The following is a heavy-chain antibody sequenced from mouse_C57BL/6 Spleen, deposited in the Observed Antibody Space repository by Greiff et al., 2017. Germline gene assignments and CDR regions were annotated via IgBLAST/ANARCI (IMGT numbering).Heavy chain of an antibody. D-gene: IGHD2-4*01. V-gene: IGHV1-66*01. CDR2: IYPGSGNT. CDR3: ARRDDSLAMDY. J-gene: IGHJ4*01. CDR1: GYSFTSYY. Sequence: VQLQQSGPELVKPGASVKISCKASGYSFTSYYIHWVKQRPGQGLEWIGWIYPGSGNTKYNEKFKGKATLTADTSSSTAYMQLSSLTSEDSAVYYCARRDDSLAMDYWGQGTSVTVSS.